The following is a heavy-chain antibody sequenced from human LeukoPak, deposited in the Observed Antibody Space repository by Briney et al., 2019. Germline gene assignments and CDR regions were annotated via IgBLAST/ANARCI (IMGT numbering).Heavy chain of an antibody. D-gene: IGHD3-10*01. CDR3: ASTKTCYYGSGSYYRDY. CDR1: GYTFTGYY. Sequence: ASVKVSCKDSGYTFTGYYMHWVRQAPGQGLEWMGWLNPNSGGTNYAQKFQGRLTMTRDTSISTAYMELSRLRSDDTAVYYCASTKTCYYGSGSYYRDYWGQGTLVTVSS. CDR2: LNPNSGGT. V-gene: IGHV1-2*02. J-gene: IGHJ4*02.